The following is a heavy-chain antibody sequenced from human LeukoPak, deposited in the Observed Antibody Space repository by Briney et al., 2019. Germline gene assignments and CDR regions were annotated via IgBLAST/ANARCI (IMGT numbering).Heavy chain of an antibody. D-gene: IGHD6-19*01. J-gene: IGHJ6*03. CDR1: GYTFTSYY. CDR2: INPNSGGT. V-gene: IGHV1-2*02. Sequence: GASVKVSCKASGYTFTSYYMHWVRQAPGQGLEWMGWINPNSGGTNYAQKFQGRVTMTRDTSISTAYMELSRLRSDDTAVYYCARALAVADLPYYMDVWGKGTTVTVSS. CDR3: ARALAVADLPYYMDV.